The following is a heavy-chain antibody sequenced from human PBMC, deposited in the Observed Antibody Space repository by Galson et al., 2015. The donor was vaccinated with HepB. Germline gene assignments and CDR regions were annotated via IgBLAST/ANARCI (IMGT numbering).Heavy chain of an antibody. CDR1: GYTFTSYG. V-gene: IGHV1-18*01. CDR3: ARVARWGSGWTEGNDLDY. J-gene: IGHJ4*02. CDR2: ISAYIGNT. Sequence: SVKVSCKASGYTFTSYGISWVRQAPGQGLEWMGWISAYIGNTNYAQRLQGRVTMTTDTSTSTAYMELRSLRSDDTAVYYCARVARWGSGWTEGNDLDYWGQGTLVTVSS. D-gene: IGHD6-19*01.